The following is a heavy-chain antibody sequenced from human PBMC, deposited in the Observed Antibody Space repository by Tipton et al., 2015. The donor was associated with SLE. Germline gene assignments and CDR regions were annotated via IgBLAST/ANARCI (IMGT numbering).Heavy chain of an antibody. J-gene: IGHJ6*03. CDR1: DDSFSSSY. V-gene: IGHV4-59*01. CDR3: ARVGYSGTSPYYYYYMDV. Sequence: LRLSCTVSDDSFSSSYWSWIRHPPGGGREWIGYIYYSGSNNYNPSLKKRVTISVDTAKNQISLNLSPVTAADTAIYYCARVGYSGTSPYYYYYMDVWGKGTTVTVSS. CDR2: IYYSGSN. D-gene: IGHD1-26*01.